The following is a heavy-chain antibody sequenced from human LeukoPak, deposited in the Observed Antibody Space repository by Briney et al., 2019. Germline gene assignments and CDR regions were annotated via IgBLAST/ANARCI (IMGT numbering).Heavy chain of an antibody. Sequence: GSLRLSFAASGFTFNSYAMHWVRPAPGKGLEGVAVISYDGSNKYYADSVKGRFTISRDNSKNTLYLQMNSLRAEDTAVYYCARVRDYGDYIRNYYYYGMDVWGQGTTVTVSS. D-gene: IGHD4-17*01. CDR3: ARVRDYGDYIRNYYYYGMDV. CDR1: GFTFNSYA. CDR2: ISYDGSNK. J-gene: IGHJ6*02. V-gene: IGHV3-30-3*01.